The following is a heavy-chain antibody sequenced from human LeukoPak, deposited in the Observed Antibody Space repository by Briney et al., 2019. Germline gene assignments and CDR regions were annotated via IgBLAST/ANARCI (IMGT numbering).Heavy chain of an antibody. CDR3: ARDWGGSGPTSHDY. J-gene: IGHJ4*02. Sequence: GGSLRLSRAASGFTFKSYWMHWVRQVPGRGPVWVSRISSDGTNIRYADSVKGRFTISRDNAKNTLYLQMNSLRAEDTAVYYCARDWGGSGPTSHDYWGQGTLVTVSS. V-gene: IGHV3-74*01. D-gene: IGHD3-16*01. CDR1: GFTFKSYW. CDR2: ISSDGTNI.